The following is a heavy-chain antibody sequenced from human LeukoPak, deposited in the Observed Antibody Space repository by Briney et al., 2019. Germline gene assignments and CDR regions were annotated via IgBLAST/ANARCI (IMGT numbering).Heavy chain of an antibody. J-gene: IGHJ5*02. CDR1: GFTFSIYG. V-gene: IGHV3-23*01. Sequence: QPGGTLRLSCAASGFTFSIYGMSWVRQAPGKGLEWVSAISGSGGSTYYADSVKGRFTISRDNSKNTLYLQMNSLRAEDTAVYYCAKDRALLWFGVFDPWGQGTLVTVSS. CDR2: ISGSGGST. D-gene: IGHD3-10*01. CDR3: AKDRALLWFGVFDP.